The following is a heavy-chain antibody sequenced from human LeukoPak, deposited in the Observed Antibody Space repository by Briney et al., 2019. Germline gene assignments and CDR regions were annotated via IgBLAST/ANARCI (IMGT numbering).Heavy chain of an antibody. CDR1: GGTFSSYA. CDR3: ARDWTDIVVVPAAMRYYYYMDV. J-gene: IGHJ6*03. V-gene: IGHV1-69*05. D-gene: IGHD2-2*01. Sequence: ASVKVSCKXSGGTFSSYAISWVRQAPGQGLEWMGGIIPIFGTANYSQKFQGRVTMTRDTSTSTVYMELSSLRSEDTAVYYCARDWTDIVVVPAAMRYYYYMDVWGKGTTVTVSS. CDR2: IIPIFGTA.